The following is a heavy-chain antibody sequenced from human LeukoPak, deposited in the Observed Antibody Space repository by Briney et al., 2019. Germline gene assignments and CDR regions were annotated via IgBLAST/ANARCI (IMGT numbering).Heavy chain of an antibody. CDR3: AKHPSIAARPDYYYYYMDV. V-gene: IGHV3-23*01. CDR2: ISGSGGST. D-gene: IGHD6-6*01. Sequence: GGSLRLSCAASGFTFSSYAMSWVRQAPGKGLEWVSAISGSGGSTYYADSVKGRFTISRDNSKNTLYLQMNSLRAEDTAVYYCAKHPSIAARPDYYYYYMDVWGKGTTVTVSS. J-gene: IGHJ6*03. CDR1: GFTFSSYA.